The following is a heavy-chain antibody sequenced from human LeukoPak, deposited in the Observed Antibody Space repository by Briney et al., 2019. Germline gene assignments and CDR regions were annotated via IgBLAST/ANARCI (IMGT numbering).Heavy chain of an antibody. D-gene: IGHD4-11*01. CDR3: ARADYSNQDY. J-gene: IGHJ4*02. CDR1: GGSISSSSYY. Sequence: SETLSLTCTVSGGSISSSSYYWGWIRQPPGKGLEWIGSIYYSGSTYYNPSLKSRVTISVDTSKNQFSLKLSSVTAADTAVYYCARADYSNQDYWGQGTLVTVSS. CDR2: IYYSGST. V-gene: IGHV4-39*01.